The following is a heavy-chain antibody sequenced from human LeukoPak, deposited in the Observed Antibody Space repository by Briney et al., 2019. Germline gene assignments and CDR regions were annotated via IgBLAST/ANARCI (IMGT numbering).Heavy chain of an antibody. CDR1: GFTFSSYA. V-gene: IGHV3-30*04. D-gene: IGHD6-13*01. Sequence: GGSLRLSCAASGFTFSSYAMHWVRQAPGKGLEWVAVISYDGSNKYYADSVKGRFTISRDNSKNTLYLQMNSLRAEDTAVYYCARGAHSSWYFTPLNYWGQGTLVTVSS. CDR3: ARGAHSSWYFTPLNY. J-gene: IGHJ4*02. CDR2: ISYDGSNK.